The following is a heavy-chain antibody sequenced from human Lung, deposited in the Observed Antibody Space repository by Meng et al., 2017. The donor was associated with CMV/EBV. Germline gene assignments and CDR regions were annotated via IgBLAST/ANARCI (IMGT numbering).Heavy chain of an antibody. CDR2: IYYSGST. V-gene: IGHV4-39*01. Sequence: SRSSYYWGWIRQPPGKGLEWIGSIYYSGSTYYNPSLKSRVTISVDTSKNQFSLKLSSVTAADTAVYYCARQKGRPYCSSTSCYFDYWGQGTLVTVSS. J-gene: IGHJ4*02. D-gene: IGHD2-2*01. CDR1: SRSSYY. CDR3: ARQKGRPYCSSTSCYFDY.